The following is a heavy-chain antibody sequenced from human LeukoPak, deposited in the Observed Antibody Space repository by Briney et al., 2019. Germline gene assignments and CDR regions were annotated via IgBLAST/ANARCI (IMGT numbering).Heavy chain of an antibody. V-gene: IGHV4-59*01. Sequence: SETLSLTCTVSGGSISSFFWSWIRQPPGKGLEWIGYVHSSGSTKYNPSLKSRLIISVDMSKNQFSLKLKSVSVADTAVYYCARLAPGNYDILTGDPKVVFDYWGQGALVTVSS. J-gene: IGHJ4*02. D-gene: IGHD3-9*01. CDR1: GGSISSFF. CDR2: VHSSGST. CDR3: ARLAPGNYDILTGDPKVVFDY.